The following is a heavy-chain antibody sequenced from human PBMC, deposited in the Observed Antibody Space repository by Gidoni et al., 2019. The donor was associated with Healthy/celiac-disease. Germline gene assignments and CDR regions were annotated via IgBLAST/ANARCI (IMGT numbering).Heavy chain of an antibody. Sequence: VQLVESGGGRVKPGGSLRLSCAASGFTFSIYSMNWVRQAPGKGLEWVSSISSSSSYIYYADSVKGRFTISRDNAKNSLYLQMNSLRAEDSAVYYCASDGWELLEAFDIWGQVTMVTVSS. CDR3: ASDGWELLEAFDI. CDR2: ISSSSSYI. D-gene: IGHD1-26*01. CDR1: GFTFSIYS. V-gene: IGHV3-21*01. J-gene: IGHJ3*02.